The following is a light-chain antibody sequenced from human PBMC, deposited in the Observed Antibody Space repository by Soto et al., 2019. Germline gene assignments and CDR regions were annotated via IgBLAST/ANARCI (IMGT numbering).Light chain of an antibody. CDR2: SND. J-gene: IGLJ2*01. V-gene: IGLV1-44*01. Sequence: QLVLTQPPSASGTPGQTITISCSGSDSDIGSHSVDWYQQFPGRTPTLLINSNDQRPSGVPDRFSGSKSGTSATLAISGPGSEDEGDYYCATWADSLNGVVFGGGTKVTVL. CDR1: DSDIGSHS. CDR3: ATWADSLNGVV.